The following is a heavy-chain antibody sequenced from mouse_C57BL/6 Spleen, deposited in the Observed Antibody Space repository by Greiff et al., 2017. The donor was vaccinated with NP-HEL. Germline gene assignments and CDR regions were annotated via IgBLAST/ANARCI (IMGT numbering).Heavy chain of an antibody. Sequence: VQLQQSVAELVRPGASVKLSCTASGFNIKNTYMHWVKQRPEQGLEWIGRIDPANGNTKYAPKFQGKATITADTSSNTAYLQLSSLTSEDTAIYYCARLAITTVVATDYCDYWGQGTTLTVSS. V-gene: IGHV14-3*01. D-gene: IGHD1-1*01. CDR1: GFNIKNTY. CDR3: ARLAITTVVATDYCDY. J-gene: IGHJ2*01. CDR2: IDPANGNT.